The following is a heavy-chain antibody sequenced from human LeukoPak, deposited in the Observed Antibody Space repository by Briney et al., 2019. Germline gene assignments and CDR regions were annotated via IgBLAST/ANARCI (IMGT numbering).Heavy chain of an antibody. D-gene: IGHD6-6*01. CDR3: ARGSIAAFADFDY. J-gene: IGHJ4*02. Sequence: PSETLSLTCAVYGGSFSGYYWSWIRQPPGKGLEWIGEINHSGSTNYNPSLKSRVTISVDTSKNQFSLKLSSVTAADTAVYYCARGSIAAFADFDYWGQGTLVTVSS. V-gene: IGHV4-34*01. CDR1: GGSFSGYY. CDR2: INHSGST.